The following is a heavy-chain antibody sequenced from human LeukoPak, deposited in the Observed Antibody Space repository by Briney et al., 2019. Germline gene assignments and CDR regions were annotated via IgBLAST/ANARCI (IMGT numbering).Heavy chain of an antibody. J-gene: IGHJ4*02. Sequence: SETLSLTCSVSGGSISSYYWSWIRQPPGKGLEWIGYIYYSGSTNYNPSLKSRVTISVDTSKNQFSLKLSSVTAADTAVYYCASTDTAMVSPFDYWGQGTLVTVSS. CDR1: GGSISSYY. CDR2: IYYSGST. D-gene: IGHD5-18*01. CDR3: ASTDTAMVSPFDY. V-gene: IGHV4-59*01.